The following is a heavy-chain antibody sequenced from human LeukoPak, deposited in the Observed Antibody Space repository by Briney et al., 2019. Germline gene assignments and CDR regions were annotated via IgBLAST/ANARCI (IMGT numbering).Heavy chain of an antibody. CDR3: ARVNYYDSSGYLWYFDY. D-gene: IGHD3-22*01. Sequence: KPSETLSLTGTVSGGSISSYYWSWIRQPPGKGLEWIGYIYYSGSTNYNPSLKSRVTISVDTSKNQFSLKLSSVTAADTAVYYCARVNYYDSSGYLWYFDYWGQGTLVTVSS. CDR2: IYYSGST. V-gene: IGHV4-59*01. J-gene: IGHJ4*02. CDR1: GGSISSYY.